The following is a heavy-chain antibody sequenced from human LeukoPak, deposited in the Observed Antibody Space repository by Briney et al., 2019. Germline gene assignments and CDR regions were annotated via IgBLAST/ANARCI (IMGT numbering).Heavy chain of an antibody. Sequence: PGGSLRLSCAASGFTLHDYNMHRVRQAPGKGLEWVSHIKWDDGSTYYADSVKGRFTISRDNSKNSLYLQMNSLRTEDTALYYCVRDRERGGNGPIRHWGQGTLVTVSS. D-gene: IGHD4-23*01. CDR1: GFTLHDYN. CDR2: IKWDDGST. CDR3: VRDRERGGNGPIRH. V-gene: IGHV3-43*01. J-gene: IGHJ1*01.